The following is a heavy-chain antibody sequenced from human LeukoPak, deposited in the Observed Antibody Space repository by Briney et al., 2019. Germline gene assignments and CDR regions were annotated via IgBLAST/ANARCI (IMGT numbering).Heavy chain of an antibody. V-gene: IGHV3-30*18. CDR1: GFTFSSYG. CDR2: ISYDESYK. D-gene: IGHD6-19*01. Sequence: GGSLRLSCAASGFTFSSYGMHWVRQAPGKGLEWVAVISYDESYKYYADSVKGRFTISRDNAKNTVYLQMNSLRAEDTAVYYCAKGIAVAGSGLGYSYYGMGVWGQGTTVTVSS. CDR3: AKGIAVAGSGLGYSYYGMGV. J-gene: IGHJ6*02.